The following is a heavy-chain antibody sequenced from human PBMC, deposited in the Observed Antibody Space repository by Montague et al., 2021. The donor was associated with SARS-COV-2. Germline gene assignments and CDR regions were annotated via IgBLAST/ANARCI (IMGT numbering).Heavy chain of an antibody. J-gene: IGHJ4*02. CDR2: IRSSRSYI. CDR3: ARDDFRIAAAVFDY. CDR1: GFTFSSYS. Sequence: SLRLSWAASGFTFSSYSMNLFRQAPGKGLEWVSFIRSSRSYIYYADSVKGRFTISRDNAKNSLYLQMNGLRAEDTAVYYCARDDFRIAAAVFDYWGQGTLVTVSS. V-gene: IGHV3-21*01. D-gene: IGHD6-13*01.